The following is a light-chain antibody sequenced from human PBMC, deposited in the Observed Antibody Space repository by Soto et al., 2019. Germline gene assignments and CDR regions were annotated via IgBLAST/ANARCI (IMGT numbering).Light chain of an antibody. CDR2: AAS. Sequence: QLTQSPSSLSASVGDKVTITCRASQDISTYLAWYQQNPGKAPKLLIYAASTLQSGVPSGFSASGSGTDFTLTISSLQPEDFATYYCQQFRSFPITFGQGTRLEIK. CDR1: QDISTY. CDR3: QQFRSFPIT. V-gene: IGKV1-9*01. J-gene: IGKJ5*01.